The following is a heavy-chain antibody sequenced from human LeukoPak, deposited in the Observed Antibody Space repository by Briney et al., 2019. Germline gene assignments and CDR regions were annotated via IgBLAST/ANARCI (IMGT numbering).Heavy chain of an antibody. Sequence: GGSLRLSCAASGFTFSSYWMSWVHQAPGKGLEWVANIKQDGSEKYYVDSVKGRFTISRDNAKNSLYLQMNSLRAEDTAVYYCATHVGDGYAFDYWGQGTLVTVSS. CDR2: IKQDGSEK. CDR1: GFTFSSYW. D-gene: IGHD5-24*01. CDR3: ATHVGDGYAFDY. J-gene: IGHJ4*02. V-gene: IGHV3-7*03.